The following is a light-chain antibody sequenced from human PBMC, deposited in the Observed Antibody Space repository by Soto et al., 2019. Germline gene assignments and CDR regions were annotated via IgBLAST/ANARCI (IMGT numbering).Light chain of an antibody. V-gene: IGKV1-39*01. CDR1: QTISTY. Sequence: DIQMTQSPSSLSASVGDRVTITCRASQTISTYLNWYQQKPGKAPKLLIYAASSLQSGVPSRFSGSGPGTDFTRTISSLQPEDFATYFCQQSHSIPYIFGQGTKLQLK. J-gene: IGKJ2*01. CDR3: QQSHSIPYI. CDR2: AAS.